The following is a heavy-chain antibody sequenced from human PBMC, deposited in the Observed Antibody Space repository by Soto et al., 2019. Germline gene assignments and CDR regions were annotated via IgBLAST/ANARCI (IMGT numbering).Heavy chain of an antibody. CDR2: IIPILRTA. CDR1: GGTFTSYT. CDR3: AKNRADNVWGTYSAFDS. D-gene: IGHD3-16*01. J-gene: IGHJ4*02. V-gene: IGHV1-69*08. Sequence: QVQLVQSAAEVKKPGSSVKVSCKASGGTFTSYTINWVRQAPGQGLEWMGRIIPILRTANYAQNFQGRVTITADKSTTTAYMQLSSLRSEDTAIYYCAKNRADNVWGTYSAFDSWGQGTLVTVSS.